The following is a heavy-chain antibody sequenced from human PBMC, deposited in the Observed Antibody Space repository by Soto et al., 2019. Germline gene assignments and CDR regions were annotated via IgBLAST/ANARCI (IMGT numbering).Heavy chain of an antibody. D-gene: IGHD2-21*01. CDR2: IYTDDNI. CDR1: GFTVSGDY. Sequence: EVQLVESGGGLVQPGGSLRLSCAASGFTVSGDYVTWVRQAPGKGLEWVSVIYTDDNIYYADSVTGRFTISRDHSKNASYLQMSRLRVEDTAVYYCATELIAKYGMDVLGQGTAVTVSS. J-gene: IGHJ6*02. V-gene: IGHV3-53*01. CDR3: ATELIAKYGMDV.